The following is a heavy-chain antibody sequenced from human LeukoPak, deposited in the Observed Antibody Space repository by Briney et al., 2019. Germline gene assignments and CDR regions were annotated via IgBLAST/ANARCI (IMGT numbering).Heavy chain of an antibody. CDR2: ISGSGAST. CDR3: AKHGLIAVAEDYFDY. D-gene: IGHD6-19*01. V-gene: IGHV3-23*01. CDR1: GLTFRSYA. Sequence: AGSLRLACAASGLTFRSYAMSWVRQAAGKGLEWVSGISGSGASTYYADSVKGRFTISRDNSKNTLYLQMNSLRADDTAVYYCAKHGLIAVAEDYFDYWGQGTLVTVSA. J-gene: IGHJ4*02.